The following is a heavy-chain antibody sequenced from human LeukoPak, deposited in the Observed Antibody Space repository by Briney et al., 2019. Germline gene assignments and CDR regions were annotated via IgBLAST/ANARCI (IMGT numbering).Heavy chain of an antibody. CDR3: ARGAYGDL. Sequence: GRSLRLSCAASGFTFSNYGMHWVRQAPGKGLEWVAAISYDGSTKYYADSVKGRFTSSRDNSKNTLYLQMNSLRPEDTAVYYCARGAYGDLWGQGTMVTVSS. CDR2: ISYDGSTK. V-gene: IGHV3-30*03. D-gene: IGHD4-17*01. J-gene: IGHJ3*01. CDR1: GFTFSNYG.